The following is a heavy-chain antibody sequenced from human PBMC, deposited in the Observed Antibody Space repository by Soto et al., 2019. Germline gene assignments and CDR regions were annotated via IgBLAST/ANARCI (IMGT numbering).Heavy chain of an antibody. CDR2: IYPGDSDT. J-gene: IGHJ6*02. CDR3: ARHSSNCRYYYYATDD. D-gene: IGHD6-19*01. Sequence: GESLKISCKGSGYTFTDYWIGWVRQLPGKGLEWMGIIYPGDSDTRYSPSFQGHVTITVDKSTSTAYLQWNTLKASNPPMYYSARHSSNCRYYYYATDDWGQGTTITISS. V-gene: IGHV5-51*01. CDR1: GYTFTDYW.